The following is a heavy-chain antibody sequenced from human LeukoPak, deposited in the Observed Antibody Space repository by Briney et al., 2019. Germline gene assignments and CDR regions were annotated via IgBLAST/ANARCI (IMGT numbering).Heavy chain of an antibody. V-gene: IGHV3-23*01. J-gene: IGHJ5*02. D-gene: IGHD3-16*01. CDR3: GKEGGA. Sequence: GRSLRLSCAASGFTFSSYAMSWVRQAPGKGLEWVSAISGSGGSTYYADSLGGRFTISRDNSKDMLYLQMNSLKVEDTATYYCGKEGGAWGQGTKVTVSS. CDR1: GFTFSSYA. CDR2: ISGSGGST.